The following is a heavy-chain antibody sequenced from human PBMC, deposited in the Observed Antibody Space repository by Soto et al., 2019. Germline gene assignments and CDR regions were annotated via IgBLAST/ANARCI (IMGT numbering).Heavy chain of an antibody. CDR3: ARDSPAHHSYISSPYYYYYYGMDV. D-gene: IGHD6-6*01. J-gene: IGHJ6*02. CDR2: TYYRSKWYN. CDR1: GDSVSSNSAA. Sequence: SPTLSLTCAISGDSVSSNSAAWNWIRQSPSRGLEWLGRTYYRSKWYNDYAVSVKSRITINPDTSKNQFSLQLNSVTPEDTAVYYCARDSPAHHSYISSPYYYYYYGMDVWAQGTTVTVSS. V-gene: IGHV6-1*01.